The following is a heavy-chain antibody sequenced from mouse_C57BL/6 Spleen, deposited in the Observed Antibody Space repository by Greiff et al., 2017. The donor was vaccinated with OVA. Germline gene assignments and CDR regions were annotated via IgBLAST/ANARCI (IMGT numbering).Heavy chain of an antibody. Sequence: QVQLKESGAELVRPGASVTLSCKALGYTFTDYEMHWVKQTPVHGLEWIGAIDPETGGTAYNQKFKGKAILTADKSSSTAYMELRSLTSEDSAVYYCTRKGYPPYYAMDYWGQGTSVTVSS. CDR2: IDPETGGT. V-gene: IGHV1-15*01. CDR1: GYTFTDYE. D-gene: IGHD5-1-1*01. J-gene: IGHJ4*01. CDR3: TRKGYPPYYAMDY.